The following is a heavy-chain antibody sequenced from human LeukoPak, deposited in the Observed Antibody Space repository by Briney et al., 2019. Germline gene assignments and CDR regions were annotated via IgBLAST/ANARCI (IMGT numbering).Heavy chain of an antibody. J-gene: IGHJ4*02. CDR2: ISYDGSNK. D-gene: IGHD1-26*01. CDR3: AKDIGHSGSYYYFDY. CDR1: GFTFSSYG. V-gene: IGHV3-30*18. Sequence: GVSLRLSCAASGFTFSSYGMHWVRQAPGKGLEWVAVISYDGSNKYYADSVKGRFTISRDNSKNTLYLQMNSLRAEDTAVYYCAKDIGHSGSYYYFDYWGQGTLVTVSS.